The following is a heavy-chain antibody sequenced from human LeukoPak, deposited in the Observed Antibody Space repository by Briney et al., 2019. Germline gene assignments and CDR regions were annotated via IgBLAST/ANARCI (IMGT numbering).Heavy chain of an antibody. V-gene: IGHV3-21*01. CDR3: ARKAAGRLDY. CDR1: GFTFSSYS. J-gene: IGHJ4*02. CDR2: ISSSSSYI. D-gene: IGHD6-13*01. Sequence: GGSLRLSCAASGFTFSSYSMNWVRQAPGKGLEWVSSISSSSSYIYYADSVKGRFNNSRDNAKNSLYLQMNSLRAEDTAVYYCARKAAGRLDYWGQGTLVTVSS.